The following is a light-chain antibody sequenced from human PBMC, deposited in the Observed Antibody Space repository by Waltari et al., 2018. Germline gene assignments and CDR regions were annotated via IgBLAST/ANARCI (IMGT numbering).Light chain of an antibody. J-gene: IGKJ1*01. V-gene: IGKV3-20*01. CDR1: QSVSRS. CDR3: QHYVRLPAT. Sequence: IVLTQSPGTLSLSPGERATLSCRASQSVSRSLAWYQQKPGQAPKLLIYGASTRATGIPDRFTGSGSGTDFSLTISSLEPEDFAIYFCQHYVRLPATFGQGTKVKIK. CDR2: GAS.